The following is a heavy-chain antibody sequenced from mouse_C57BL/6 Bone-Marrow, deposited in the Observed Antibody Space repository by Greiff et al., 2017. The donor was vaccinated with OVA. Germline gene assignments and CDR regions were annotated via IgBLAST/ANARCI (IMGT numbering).Heavy chain of an antibody. CDR2: ISSGSSTI. CDR1: GFTFSDYG. Sequence: DVMLVESGGGLVKPGGSLKLSCAASGFTFSDYGMHWVRQAPETGLEWVAYISSGSSTIYYADTVKGRFTISRDNAKNTLFLQMTSLRSEDTAMYYCARGGITTVVATDYFDYWGQGTTLTVSS. V-gene: IGHV5-17*01. D-gene: IGHD1-1*01. J-gene: IGHJ2*01. CDR3: ARGGITTVVATDYFDY.